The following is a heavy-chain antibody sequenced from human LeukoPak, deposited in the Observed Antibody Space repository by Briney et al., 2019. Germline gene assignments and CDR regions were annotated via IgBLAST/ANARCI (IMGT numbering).Heavy chain of an antibody. Sequence: PGGSLRLSCVASGFTFSNNALRWVRQAPGKGLEWVSTISGRSGSTYYADSVKGRFTISRDNSKNTLYLQMNSLRAEDTAVYYCARDPYGFGLSANYYYYYYMDVWGKGTTVTVSS. J-gene: IGHJ6*03. CDR1: GFTFSNNA. CDR2: ISGRSGST. CDR3: ARDPYGFGLSANYYYYYYMDV. D-gene: IGHD3-10*01. V-gene: IGHV3-23*01.